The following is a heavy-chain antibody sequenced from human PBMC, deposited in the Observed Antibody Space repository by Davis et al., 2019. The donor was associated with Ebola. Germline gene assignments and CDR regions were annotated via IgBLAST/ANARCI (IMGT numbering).Heavy chain of an antibody. J-gene: IGHJ4*02. D-gene: IGHD5-24*01. CDR1: GGSISSGGYY. CDR2: INHSGST. V-gene: IGHV4-39*07. CDR3: ARVRLRRDFDY. Sequence: SETLSLTCTVSGGSISSGGYYWSWIRQPPGKGLEWIGEINHSGSTNYNPSLKSRVTISVDTSKNQFSLKLSSVTAADTAVYYCARVRLRRDFDYWGQGTLVTVSS.